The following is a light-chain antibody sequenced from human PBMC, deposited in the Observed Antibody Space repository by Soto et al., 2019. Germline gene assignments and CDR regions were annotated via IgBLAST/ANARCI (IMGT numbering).Light chain of an antibody. CDR3: QSYESSLYGYV. CDR1: SSSIGAGYD. CDR2: ANS. Sequence: QSALTQPPSVSGAPGQRVTISCAGSSSSIGAGYDVHWYQQLPGAAPKLLIYANSNRPSGVPDRFSGSKSGTSASLAITGLRAEDEADYYCQSYESSLYGYVFGSGTKVTVL. V-gene: IGLV1-40*01. J-gene: IGLJ1*01.